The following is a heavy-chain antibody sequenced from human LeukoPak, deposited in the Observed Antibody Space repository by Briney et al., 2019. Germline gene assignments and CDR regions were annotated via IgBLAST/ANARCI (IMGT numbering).Heavy chain of an antibody. V-gene: IGHV3-21*01. D-gene: IGHD3-9*01. J-gene: IGHJ4*02. CDR2: ISSSSSYI. CDR3: ARASSPYYDIMAGWVGFDY. Sequence: GGSLRLSCAASGFTFSSYSMNWVRQAPGKGLEWVSSISSSSSYIYYADSVKGRFTISRDNAKNSLYLQMNSLRADDTAVYYCARASSPYYDIMAGWVGFDYWGQGTLVTVSS. CDR1: GFTFSSYS.